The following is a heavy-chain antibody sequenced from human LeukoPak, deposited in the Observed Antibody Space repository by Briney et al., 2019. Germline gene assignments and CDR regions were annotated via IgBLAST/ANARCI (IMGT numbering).Heavy chain of an antibody. CDR3: TTGNYGGNSEDDY. CDR1: GFTFSSAW. Sequence: GGSLRLSCAASGFTFSSAWMSWVRQAPGKGLEWVGRIKSKTDGGTTDYAAPVRGRFTISRDDSKNTLYLQMNSLKTEDTAVYYCTTGNYGGNSEDDYWGQGTLVTVSS. J-gene: IGHJ4*02. D-gene: IGHD4-23*01. V-gene: IGHV3-15*01. CDR2: IKSKTDGGTT.